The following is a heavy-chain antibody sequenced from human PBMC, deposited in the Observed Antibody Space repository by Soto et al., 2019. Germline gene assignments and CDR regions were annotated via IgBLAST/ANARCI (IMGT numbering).Heavy chain of an antibody. Sequence: VQLVESGGGVVQPGKSLRLSCAGSGFTFSSYGMDWVRQAPGKRLEWVAVISYDGSNKYYADSVKGRFTISRDNSKNTLYLQMSSLRADDTAVYYCAKDRMGAGVRGYFDYWGQGTLVTVSS. V-gene: IGHV3-30*18. CDR3: AKDRMGAGVRGYFDY. J-gene: IGHJ4*02. CDR1: GFTFSSYG. D-gene: IGHD3-10*01. CDR2: ISYDGSNK.